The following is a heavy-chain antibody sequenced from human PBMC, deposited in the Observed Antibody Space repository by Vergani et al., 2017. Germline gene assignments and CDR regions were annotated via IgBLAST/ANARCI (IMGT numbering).Heavy chain of an antibody. CDR2: ISSSSSYI. D-gene: IGHD3-10*01. Sequence: EVQLVESGGGLVKPGGSLRLSCAASGFTFSSYSMNWVRQAPGKGLEWVSSISSSSSYIYYADSVKGRFTISRDNAKNSLYLQMNSLRAEDTAVYYCATDWSDYYGSGSYYNVRAFDIWGQGTMVTVSS. CDR3: ATDWSDYYGSGSYYNVRAFDI. CDR1: GFTFSSYS. J-gene: IGHJ3*02. V-gene: IGHV3-21*01.